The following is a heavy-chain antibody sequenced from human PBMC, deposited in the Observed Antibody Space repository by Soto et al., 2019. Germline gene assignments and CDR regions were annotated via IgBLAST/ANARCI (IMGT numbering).Heavy chain of an antibody. J-gene: IGHJ4*02. CDR3: ATDDPYSSSWSTDY. Sequence: VASVKVSCKASGYTFTGYYMHWVRQAPGQGLEWMGWINPNSGGTNYAQKFQGRVTMTRDTSISTAYMELSRLRSDDTAVYYCATDDPYSSSWSTDYWGQGTLVTVSS. CDR2: INPNSGGT. D-gene: IGHD6-13*01. CDR1: GYTFTGYY. V-gene: IGHV1-2*02.